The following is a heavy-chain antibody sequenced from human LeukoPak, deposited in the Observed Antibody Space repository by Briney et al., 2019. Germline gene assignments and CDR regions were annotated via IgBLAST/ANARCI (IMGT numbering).Heavy chain of an antibody. Sequence: SETLSLTCTVSGGSISSYYWSWIRQPAGKGLEWIGRTYTSGSTNYNPSLKSRVTMSVDTSKNQFSLKLSSVTAADTAMYYCARGGTMGNANWFDPWGQGTLVTVSS. CDR2: TYTSGST. CDR1: GGSISSYY. CDR3: ARGGTMGNANWFDP. J-gene: IGHJ5*02. D-gene: IGHD3-16*01. V-gene: IGHV4-4*07.